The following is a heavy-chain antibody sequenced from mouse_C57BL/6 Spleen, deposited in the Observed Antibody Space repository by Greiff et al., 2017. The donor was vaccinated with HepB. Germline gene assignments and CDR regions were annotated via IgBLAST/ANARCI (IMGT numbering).Heavy chain of an antibody. CDR3: ARGSVTKDY. V-gene: IGHV5-4*03. D-gene: IGHD2-3*01. J-gene: IGHJ2*01. CDR1: GFTFSSYA. Sequence: DVKLVESGGGLVKPGGSLKLSCAASGFTFSSYAMSWVRQTPEKRLEWVATISDGGSYTYYPDNVKGRFTISRDNAKNNLYLQMSHLKSEDTAMYYCARGSVTKDYWGQGTTLTVSS. CDR2: ISDGGSYT.